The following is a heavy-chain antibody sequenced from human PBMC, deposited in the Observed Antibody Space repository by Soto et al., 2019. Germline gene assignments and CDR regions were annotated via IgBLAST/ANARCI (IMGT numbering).Heavy chain of an antibody. V-gene: IGHV3-23*01. CDR1: GFTFSSYA. CDR3: ARYIPGVRYYGMDV. Sequence: GGSLRLSCAASGFTFSSYAMKWVRQAPGKGLEWVSLIGESGTPTYYADSVKGRFTISRDNSGNTLFLEMYSLRAEDTAVYYCARYIPGVRYYGMDVWGQGPPVTVSS. D-gene: IGHD2-2*01. CDR2: IGESGTPT. J-gene: IGHJ6*02.